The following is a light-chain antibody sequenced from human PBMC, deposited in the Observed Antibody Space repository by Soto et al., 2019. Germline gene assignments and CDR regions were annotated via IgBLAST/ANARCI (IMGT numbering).Light chain of an antibody. CDR3: SSYTSSSTHYV. J-gene: IGLJ1*01. CDR2: EVS. CDR1: RSDVGSYYY. V-gene: IGLV2-14*01. Sequence: QSVLTKPASVSGCPGQSITISCTGPRSDVGSYYYFSWYQQHPGKAPKLMIYEVSNRPSGVSNRFSGSKSGNTAYLTISGLQAEDEADYYCSSYTSSSTHYVFGTGTKVTVL.